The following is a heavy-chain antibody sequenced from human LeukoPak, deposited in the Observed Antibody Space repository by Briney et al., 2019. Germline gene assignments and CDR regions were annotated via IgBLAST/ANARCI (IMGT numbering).Heavy chain of an antibody. V-gene: IGHV4-30-2*01. D-gene: IGHD3-3*01. CDR2: IYHSGST. Sequence: SQTLSLTCTVSGGSISSGGYYWSRIRQPPGKGLEWIGYIYHSGSTYYNPSLKSRVTISVDRSKNQFSLKLSSVTAADTAVYYCATSVGGSGYFYWGQGTLVTVSS. J-gene: IGHJ4*02. CDR1: GGSISSGGYY. CDR3: ATSVGGSGYFY.